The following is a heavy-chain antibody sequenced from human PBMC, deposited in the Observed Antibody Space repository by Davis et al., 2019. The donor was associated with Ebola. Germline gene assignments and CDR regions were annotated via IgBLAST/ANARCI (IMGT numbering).Heavy chain of an antibody. D-gene: IGHD6-13*01. CDR2: ITGSGSLT. J-gene: IGHJ4*02. Sequence: GESLKISCAVSGFTVSSYAVSWVRQTPGKGLEWVSAITGSGSLTGYADSVKGRFTLSRDNSKNTLNMQMHSLRVEYTAVYYCATRGSSREFDYWGQGTLVSVSS. V-gene: IGHV3-23*01. CDR1: GFTVSSYA. CDR3: ATRGSSREFDY.